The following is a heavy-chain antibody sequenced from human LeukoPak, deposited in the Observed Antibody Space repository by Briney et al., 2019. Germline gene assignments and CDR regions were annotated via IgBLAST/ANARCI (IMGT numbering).Heavy chain of an antibody. CDR2: IKSDGST. CDR1: GFTFSSYW. D-gene: IGHD3-22*01. Sequence: GGSLRLSCAASGFTFSSYWMHWVRQAPGKGLVWVSRIKSDGSTRYADSVKGRFTISRDNAKNTVSLQMTSLRAEDTGVYYCARAPSEIGGYYLEYFRHWGQGTLVIVSS. V-gene: IGHV3-74*01. CDR3: ARAPSEIGGYYLEYFRH. J-gene: IGHJ1*01.